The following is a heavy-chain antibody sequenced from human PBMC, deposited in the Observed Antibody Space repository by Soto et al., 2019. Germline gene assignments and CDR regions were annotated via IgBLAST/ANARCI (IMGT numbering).Heavy chain of an antibody. CDR2: IIPIFGTA. CDR1: GGTFSSYA. Sequence: SVKVSCKASGGTFSSYAISWVRQAPGQGLEWMGGIIPIFGTANYAQKFQGRVTITADESTSTAYMELSSLRSEDTAVYYCARGLYYYDSSGSDAFDIWGQGTMVTVSS. D-gene: IGHD3-22*01. J-gene: IGHJ3*02. V-gene: IGHV1-69*13. CDR3: ARGLYYYDSSGSDAFDI.